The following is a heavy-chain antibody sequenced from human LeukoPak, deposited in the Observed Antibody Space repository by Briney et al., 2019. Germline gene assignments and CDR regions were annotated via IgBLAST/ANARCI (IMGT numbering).Heavy chain of an antibody. CDR1: GGTFSSYA. Sequence: GASVKVSCKASGGTFSSYAISWVRQAPGQGLEWMGGIIPIFGTANYAQKFQGRVTITTDESTSTAYMELSSLRSEDMAVYYCARAGSMYSSSSGWFDPWGQGTLVTVSS. CDR2: IIPIFGTA. D-gene: IGHD6-6*01. J-gene: IGHJ5*02. CDR3: ARAGSMYSSSSGWFDP. V-gene: IGHV1-69*05.